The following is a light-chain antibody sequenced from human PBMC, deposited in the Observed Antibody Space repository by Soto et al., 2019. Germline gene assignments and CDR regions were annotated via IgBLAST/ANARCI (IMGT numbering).Light chain of an antibody. V-gene: IGKV3-11*01. J-gene: IGKJ4*01. CDR2: DAS. CDR3: QQRSNWQLT. Sequence: EIVLTQSPATLSLSPGERATLSCRASQSVSSYLAWYHQKPGQAPRLLIYDASNRATGIPARFSGSGSGTDFTLTISSLEPEDFAGYYCQQRSNWQLTFGGGTKVEIK. CDR1: QSVSSY.